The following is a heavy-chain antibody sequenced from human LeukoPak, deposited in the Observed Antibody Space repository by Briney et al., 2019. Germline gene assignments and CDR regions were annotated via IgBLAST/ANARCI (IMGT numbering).Heavy chain of an antibody. Sequence: GASVKVSCKASGYTFTGYYMHWVRQAPGQGLEWMGWINPNSGGTNYARKFQGRVTMTRDTSISTAYMELSRLRSDDTAVYYCARVGFGELSFDYWGQGTLVTASS. CDR2: INPNSGGT. CDR1: GYTFTGYY. V-gene: IGHV1-2*02. J-gene: IGHJ4*02. D-gene: IGHD3-10*01. CDR3: ARVGFGELSFDY.